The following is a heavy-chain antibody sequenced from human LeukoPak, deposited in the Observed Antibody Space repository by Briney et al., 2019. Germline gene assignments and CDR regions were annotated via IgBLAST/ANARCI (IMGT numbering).Heavy chain of an antibody. CDR1: GGSISSSSYY. Sequence: SETLSLTCTVSGGSISSSSYYWGWIRQPPGKGLQWIGTIYHSGSTYYNPSLKSRVTISVDTSKNQFSLKVNSVTAADTAVYYCAREIHFDGSGQRTLHAFDIWGQGTMVTVSS. D-gene: IGHD3-22*01. V-gene: IGHV4-39*07. J-gene: IGHJ3*02. CDR2: IYHSGST. CDR3: AREIHFDGSGQRTLHAFDI.